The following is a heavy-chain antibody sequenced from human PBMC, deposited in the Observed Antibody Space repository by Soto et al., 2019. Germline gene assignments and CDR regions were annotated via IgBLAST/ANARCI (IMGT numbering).Heavy chain of an antibody. CDR3: AREVVWYYDSSGYFNY. D-gene: IGHD3-22*01. V-gene: IGHV3-11*01. CDR1: GFTFSDYY. Sequence: GGSLRLSCAASGFTFSDYYMSWIRQAPGKGLEWVSYISSSGSTIYYADSVKGRFTISRDNAKNSLYLQMNSLRAEDTAVYYCAREVVWYYDSSGYFNYWGQGTLVTVSS. J-gene: IGHJ4*02. CDR2: ISSSGSTI.